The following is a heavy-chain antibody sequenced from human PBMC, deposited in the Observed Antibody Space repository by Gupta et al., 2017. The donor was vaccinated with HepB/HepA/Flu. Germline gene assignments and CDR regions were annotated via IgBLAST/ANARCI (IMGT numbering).Heavy chain of an antibody. Sequence: EVQLLESGGGLIQPGGSLRLSCAASGFAFSTYAMTWVRQAPGKGLEWVSAISSSGGRTYYADSVKGRFTISRDNSKNTLYVQMNSLRAEDTAVYYCAKLVTTGTSHADYWGQGTLVTVSS. CDR1: GFAFSTYA. D-gene: IGHD1-1*01. CDR3: AKLVTTGTSHADY. V-gene: IGHV3-23*01. CDR2: ISSSGGRT. J-gene: IGHJ4*02.